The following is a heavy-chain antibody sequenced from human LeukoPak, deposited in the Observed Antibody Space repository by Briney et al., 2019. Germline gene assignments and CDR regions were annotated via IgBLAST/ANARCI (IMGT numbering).Heavy chain of an antibody. J-gene: IGHJ4*02. D-gene: IGHD3-10*01. V-gene: IGHV1-2*02. Sequence: ASVKVSCKASGYSFAGYYMHWVRQAPGQGLEWMGWINPKIGGTNYAQKFQGRVTMTRDTSISTAYMELSRLRSDDTAEYYCAREIGSGSFLDNWGQGTLVTVSS. CDR1: GYSFAGYY. CDR3: AREIGSGSFLDN. CDR2: INPKIGGT.